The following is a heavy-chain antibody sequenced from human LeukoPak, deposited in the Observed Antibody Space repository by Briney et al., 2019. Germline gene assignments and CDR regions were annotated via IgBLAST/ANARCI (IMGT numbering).Heavy chain of an antibody. CDR3: AKDYVEYRSGWYYFDY. CDR2: ISWNSGSI. CDR1: GFTFDDYA. D-gene: IGHD6-19*01. V-gene: IGHV3-9*01. Sequence: GGSLRLTCAASGFTFDDYAMHWVRQAPGKGLEWVSGISWNSGSIGYADSVKGRFTISRDNAKNSLYLQMNSLRAEDTALYYCAKDYVEYRSGWYYFDYWGQGTLVPVSS. J-gene: IGHJ4*02.